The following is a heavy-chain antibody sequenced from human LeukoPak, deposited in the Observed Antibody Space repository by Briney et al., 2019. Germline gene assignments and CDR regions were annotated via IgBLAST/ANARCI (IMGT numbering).Heavy chain of an antibody. CDR3: ARVDYYLYYFDY. D-gene: IGHD2-21*02. J-gene: IGHJ4*02. V-gene: IGHV4-4*07. CDR2: IHTSGYT. Sequence: PSETLSLTCTVSGGSISRYYWSWIRQPAGQGLEWIGRIHTSGYTNYNPSLKSRVTVSADTSKNQFSLKLNSVTAADTAVYYCARVDYYLYYFDYWGQGTLVTVSS. CDR1: GGSISRYY.